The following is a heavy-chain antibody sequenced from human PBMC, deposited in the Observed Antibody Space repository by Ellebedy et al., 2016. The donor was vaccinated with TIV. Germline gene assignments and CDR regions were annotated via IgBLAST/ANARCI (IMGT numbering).Heavy chain of an antibody. J-gene: IGHJ4*02. D-gene: IGHD1-1*01. CDR1: GFTFSSNW. CDR3: ARYGNLGY. Sequence: PGGSLRLSCAASGFTFSSNWMSWVRQAQGKGLELVAKIKEDGSLKYSVDAVKGRFAISIDNAKNSLYLQMNSLRAEDTAVYYCARYGNLGYWGQGTLVTVSS. V-gene: IGHV3-7*03. CDR2: IKEDGSLK.